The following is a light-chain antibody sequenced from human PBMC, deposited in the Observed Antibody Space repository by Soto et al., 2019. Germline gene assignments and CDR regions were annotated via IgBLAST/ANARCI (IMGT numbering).Light chain of an antibody. CDR3: MQGTRWPPLT. V-gene: IGKV2-30*01. J-gene: IGKJ4*01. Sequence: DVVLTQSPLSLPVTLGQTASMSCKSTEGLVSSDGNTFLNWFHQRPDQSPRRLIYKVSKRDSGVPDRFSGSGSGTNFTLNITSVQADDVGIYYCMQGTRWPPLTFGGGTKVEI. CDR1: EGLVSSDGNTF. CDR2: KVS.